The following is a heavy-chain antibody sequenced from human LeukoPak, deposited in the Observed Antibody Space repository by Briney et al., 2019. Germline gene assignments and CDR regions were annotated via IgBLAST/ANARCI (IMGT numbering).Heavy chain of an antibody. D-gene: IGHD3-3*01. CDR3: ARSTRLLFGDYHYHMDV. Sequence: SETLSLTCSVFGGSINSGGYYWIWIRQHPVKGLEWIGNIYYSGTTNYNPSLQSRVSISLDSSNNQFSLRLRSVTAADTAVYYCARSTRLLFGDYHYHMDVWGKGTTVTVSS. V-gene: IGHV4-31*03. CDR1: GGSINSGGYY. CDR2: IYYSGTT. J-gene: IGHJ6*03.